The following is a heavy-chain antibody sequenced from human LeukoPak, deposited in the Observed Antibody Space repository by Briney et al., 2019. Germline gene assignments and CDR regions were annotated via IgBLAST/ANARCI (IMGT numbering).Heavy chain of an antibody. J-gene: IGHJ4*02. CDR1: GYTFTAYY. D-gene: IGHD2-21*02. Sequence: GASVKVSCKASGYTFTAYYMHWVRQAPGQGLEWMGWINPNSGGTNYAQKFQGRVTMTRDTSISTAYMELSRLRSDDTAVYYCARVRSVGCWGSPLTNQRGDCYTIDYWGQGTLVTVSS. CDR3: ARVRSVGCWGSPLTNQRGDCYTIDY. CDR2: INPNSGGT. V-gene: IGHV1-2*02.